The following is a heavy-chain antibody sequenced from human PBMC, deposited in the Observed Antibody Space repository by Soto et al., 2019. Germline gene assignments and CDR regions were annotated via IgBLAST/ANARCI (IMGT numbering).Heavy chain of an antibody. Sequence: SETLSLTCTVSGGSISSYYWSWIRQPPGKKLEWIGYIYYSGSTNYNPSLNSRVTISVDTSKNQFSLKLSSVTAADTAVYYCARLDYDYVWGSYRSYYFDYWGQGTLVTVSS. CDR2: IYYSGST. CDR3: ARLDYDYVWGSYRSYYFDY. J-gene: IGHJ4*02. CDR1: GGSISSYY. V-gene: IGHV4-59*08. D-gene: IGHD3-16*02.